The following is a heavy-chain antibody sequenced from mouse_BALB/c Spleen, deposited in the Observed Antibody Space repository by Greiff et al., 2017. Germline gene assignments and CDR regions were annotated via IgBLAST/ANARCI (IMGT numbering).Heavy chain of an antibody. CDR3: ARPFTTVVPYYAMDY. CDR1: GFTFSSFG. J-gene: IGHJ4*01. D-gene: IGHD1-1*01. CDR2: ISSGSSTI. Sequence: EVQGVESGGGLVQPGGSRKLSCAASGFTFSSFGMHWVRQAPEKGLEWVAYISSGSSTIYYADTVKGRFTISRDNPKNTLFLQMTSLRSEDTAMYYCARPFTTVVPYYAMDYWGQGTSVTVPS. V-gene: IGHV5-17*02.